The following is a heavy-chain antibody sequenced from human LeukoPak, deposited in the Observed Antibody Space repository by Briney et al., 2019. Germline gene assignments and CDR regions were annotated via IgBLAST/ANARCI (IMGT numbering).Heavy chain of an antibody. CDR3: AKLCSSATCYEVY. Sequence: PGGSLRLSCAASGFTFSNYAMNWVRQAPGKGLEWVSAISGSGGSAYYADSVKGRFTISRDNSKNTLSLHMNTLRAEDTAVYYCAKLCSSATCYEVYWGQGTLVTVSS. D-gene: IGHD2-2*01. CDR2: ISGSGGSA. CDR1: GFTFSNYA. J-gene: IGHJ4*02. V-gene: IGHV3-23*01.